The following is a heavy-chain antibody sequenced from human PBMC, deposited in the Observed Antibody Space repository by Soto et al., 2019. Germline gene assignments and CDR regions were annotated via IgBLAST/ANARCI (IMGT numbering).Heavy chain of an antibody. CDR3: ARDDGLAYCGGDCYS. D-gene: IGHD2-21*02. CDR2: IIAILGIA. Sequence: QVQLVQSEAEVKKPGSSVKVSCKASGGTFSSYTISWVRQAPGQGLEWMGRIIAILGIANYAQKFQGRVTITADKSTSTAYMELSSLRSEDTAVYYCARDDGLAYCGGDCYSWGQGTLVTVSS. CDR1: GGTFSSYT. J-gene: IGHJ4*02. V-gene: IGHV1-69*02.